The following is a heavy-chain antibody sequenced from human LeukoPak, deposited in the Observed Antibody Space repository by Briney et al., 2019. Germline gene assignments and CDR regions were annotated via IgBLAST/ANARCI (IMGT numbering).Heavy chain of an antibody. CDR2: ISGSGGST. Sequence: TGGSLRLSCAASGFTFSSYAMSWVRQAPGKGLEWVSAISGSGGSTYYADSVKGRFTISRDNSKNTLYLQMNSLRAEDTAVYYCAKPFLRFLESRRESRLSFDYWGQGTLVTVSS. CDR1: GFTFSSYA. CDR3: AKPFLRFLESRRESRLSFDY. V-gene: IGHV3-23*01. J-gene: IGHJ4*02. D-gene: IGHD3-3*01.